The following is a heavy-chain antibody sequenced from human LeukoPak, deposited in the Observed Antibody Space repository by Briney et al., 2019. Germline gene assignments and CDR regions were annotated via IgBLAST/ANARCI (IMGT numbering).Heavy chain of an antibody. J-gene: IGHJ6*02. D-gene: IGHD6-19*01. Sequence: PSETLSLTCTVSGGSISSYYWSWIRQPPGKGLEWIGEINHSGSTNYNPSLKSRVTISVDTSKNQFSLKLSSVTAADTAVYYCARASSSGPKPYFYVMDVWGQGTTVTVSS. CDR1: GGSISSYY. V-gene: IGHV4-34*01. CDR2: INHSGST. CDR3: ARASSSGPKPYFYVMDV.